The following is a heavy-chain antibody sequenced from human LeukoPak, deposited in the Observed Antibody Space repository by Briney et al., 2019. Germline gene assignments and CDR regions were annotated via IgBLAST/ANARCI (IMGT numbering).Heavy chain of an antibody. D-gene: IGHD2-15*01. J-gene: IGHJ6*02. Sequence: SETLSLTCTVSSGSISGYYWSWIRQPPGKGQEWIGYIYYNGNTNYNPSLKSRVTISVDTTSKKQFSLKLSSVTPADTAVYYCAIGNLGYCSGGSCYGMDVWGQGTTVTVSS. V-gene: IGHV4-59*01. CDR1: SGSISGYY. CDR2: IYYNGNT. CDR3: AIGNLGYCSGGSCYGMDV.